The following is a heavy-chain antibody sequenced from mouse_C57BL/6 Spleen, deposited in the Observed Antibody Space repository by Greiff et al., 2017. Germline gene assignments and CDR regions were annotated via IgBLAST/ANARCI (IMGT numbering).Heavy chain of an antibody. D-gene: IGHD1-1*01. J-gene: IGHJ2*01. CDR2: IHPNSGST. CDR1: GYTFTSYW. CDR3: AREDYYGSFDY. V-gene: IGHV1-64*01. Sequence: QVQLKQSGAELVKPGASVKLSCKASGYTFTSYWMHWVKQRPGQGLELIGMIHPNSGSTNYNEKFKSKATLTVDKSSSTAYMQLSSRTSEDSAVYYCAREDYYGSFDYWGQGTTLTVSS.